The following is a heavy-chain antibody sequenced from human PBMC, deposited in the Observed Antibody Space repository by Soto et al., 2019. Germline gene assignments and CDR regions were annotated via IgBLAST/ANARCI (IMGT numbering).Heavy chain of an antibody. V-gene: IGHV5-51*01. D-gene: IGHD2-2*01. CDR1: GYSFTSYW. CDR3: ARPRVGATEAFDY. CDR2: IYPGDSDT. Sequence: PGESLKISCKGSGYSFTSYWIGWVRQMPGKGPEWMGIIYPGDSDTRYSPSFQGQVTISADESISTAYLQWSSLRASDTAMYYCARPRVGATEAFDYWGQGTLVTVSS. J-gene: IGHJ4*02.